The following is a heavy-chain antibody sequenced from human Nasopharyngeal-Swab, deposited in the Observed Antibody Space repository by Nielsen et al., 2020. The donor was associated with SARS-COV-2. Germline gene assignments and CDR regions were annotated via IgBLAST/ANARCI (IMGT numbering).Heavy chain of an antibody. CDR3: ARDLRKYYYLDV. J-gene: IGHJ6*03. CDR1: GFTFSTYG. CDR2: MSNDGKNI. V-gene: IGHV3-30*03. Sequence: GESLKISCAASGFTFSTYGMHWVRQAPGKGLEWVAVMSNDGKNIYYADSVKGRFTISRDNSKNTLYLQMNSLRADDTAVYYRARDLRKYYYLDVWGKGTTFTVSS.